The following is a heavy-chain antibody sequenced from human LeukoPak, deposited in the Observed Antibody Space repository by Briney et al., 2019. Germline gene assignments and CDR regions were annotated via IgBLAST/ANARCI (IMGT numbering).Heavy chain of an antibody. CDR1: AASTFTFSSFI. Sequence: GGSLRLSCAASAASTFTFSSFIINWVRQAPGKGLEWVSYISSGNSPIYYADSVKGRFTISRDNAKNSLYLQMNSLRAEDTAVYYCARGLPARRGAFGIWGQGTKVTVSS. D-gene: IGHD2-2*01. J-gene: IGHJ3*02. V-gene: IGHV3-48*01. CDR2: ISSGNSPI. CDR3: ARGLPARRGAFGI.